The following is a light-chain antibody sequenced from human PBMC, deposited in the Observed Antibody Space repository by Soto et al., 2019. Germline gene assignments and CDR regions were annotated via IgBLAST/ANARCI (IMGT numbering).Light chain of an antibody. J-gene: IGLJ2*01. CDR3: RSYTSSSTLLV. CDR2: DVS. Sequence: QSALTQPASVSGSPGQSITISCTGTSSDVGGYNYVSWYQQHPGKAPKLMIYDVSNRPSGVSNRFSGYKSGNTASLTISGLLAEDEADYYCRSYTSSSTLLVFGGGTKLPVL. CDR1: SSDVGGYNY. V-gene: IGLV2-14*01.